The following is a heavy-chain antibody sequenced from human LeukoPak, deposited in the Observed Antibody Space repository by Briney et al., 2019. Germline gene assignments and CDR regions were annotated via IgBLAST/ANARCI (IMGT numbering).Heavy chain of an antibody. D-gene: IGHD3/OR15-3a*01. CDR2: MYYRGST. V-gene: IGHV4-59*01. CDR1: GGSISSYS. J-gene: IGHJ5*02. CDR3: ARGDGNDFKWFDP. Sequence: TSETLSLTCTVSGGSISSYSWNWIRQPPGRGLEWIGYMYYRGSTNFNPSLRSRVTMSLDTSKNQFSLKLSSVTAADTAVYYCARGDGNDFKWFDPWGQGTLVTVSS.